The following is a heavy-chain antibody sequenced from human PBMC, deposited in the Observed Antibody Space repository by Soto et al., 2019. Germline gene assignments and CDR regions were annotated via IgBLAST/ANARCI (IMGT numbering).Heavy chain of an antibody. V-gene: IGHV3-30-3*01. J-gene: IGHJ4*02. CDR2: ISYDGSNK. CDR1: GFTFSSYA. CDR3: TRGYSGSLY. Sequence: GGSLRLSCAASGFTFSSYAMHWVRQAPGKGLEWVAVISYDGSNKYYADSVKGRFTISRDNSKNTLYLQMNSLRAEDTAVYYCTRGYSGSLYWGRGTLVTVSS. D-gene: IGHD5-12*01.